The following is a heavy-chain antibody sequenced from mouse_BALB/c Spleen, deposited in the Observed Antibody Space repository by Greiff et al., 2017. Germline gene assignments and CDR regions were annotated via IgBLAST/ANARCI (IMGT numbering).Heavy chain of an antibody. CDR3: ARDRFAY. J-gene: IGHJ3*01. V-gene: IGHV3-6*02. CDR1: GYSITSGYY. CDR2: INYDGSN. Sequence: EVKLMESGPGLVKPSQSLSLTCSVTGYSITSGYYWNLIRQFPGNKLEWMGYINYDGSNNYNPSLKNRISITRDTSKNQFCLKLNSVTTEDTATYYCARDRFAYWGQGTLVTVSA.